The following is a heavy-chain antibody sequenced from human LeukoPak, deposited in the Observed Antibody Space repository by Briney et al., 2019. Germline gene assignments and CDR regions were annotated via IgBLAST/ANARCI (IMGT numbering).Heavy chain of an antibody. J-gene: IGHJ3*02. D-gene: IGHD6-19*01. CDR1: GFTFSSYG. CDR2: ISYDGSNK. Sequence: PGGSLRLSCAASGFTFSSYGMHWVRQAPGKGLEWVAVISYDGSNKYFADSVKGRSTISRDNSKNTLYLQMNSLRAEDTAVYYCAKDSGIAVAGTLRAFDIWGQGTMVTVSS. CDR3: AKDSGIAVAGTLRAFDI. V-gene: IGHV3-30*18.